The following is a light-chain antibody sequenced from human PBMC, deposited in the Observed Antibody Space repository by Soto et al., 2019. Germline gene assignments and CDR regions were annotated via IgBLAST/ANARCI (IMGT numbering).Light chain of an antibody. CDR2: SNN. J-gene: IGLJ2*01. Sequence: QSVLRQPPSASATPEQTVTLSCSGSSSDIGSNTVNWYRQLPGTAPQLLIYSNNQRPSGVPSRFSGSKSGTSASLAISGPQSEDEATYYCAAWDDSLNGPVFGGGTQLTVL. CDR3: AAWDDSLNGPV. V-gene: IGLV1-44*01. CDR1: SSDIGSNT.